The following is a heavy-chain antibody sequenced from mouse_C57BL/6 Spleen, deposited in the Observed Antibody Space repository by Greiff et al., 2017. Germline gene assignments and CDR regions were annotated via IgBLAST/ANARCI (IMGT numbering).Heavy chain of an antibody. D-gene: IGHD1-1*01. J-gene: IGHJ1*03. Sequence: EVKLVESGGGLVLPGGSLSLSCAASGFTFTDYYMSWVRQPPGKALEWLGFLRNKANGYTTEYSASVKGRFTISRDNSQSILYLQMNALRAEDSATYYCALDYGSSWYFDVWGTGTTVTVSS. CDR2: LRNKANGYTT. CDR3: ALDYGSSWYFDV. V-gene: IGHV7-3*01. CDR1: GFTFTDYY.